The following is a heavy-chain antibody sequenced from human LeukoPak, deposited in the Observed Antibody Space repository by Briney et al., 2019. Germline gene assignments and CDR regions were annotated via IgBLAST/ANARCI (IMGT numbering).Heavy chain of an antibody. CDR2: INHSGST. J-gene: IGHJ4*02. V-gene: IGHV4-34*01. Sequence: SETLSLTCAVYGGSFSTYYWSWIRQPPGKGLEWIGEINHSGSTKYNSSLKSRVTISVDTSKNEFSLNLTSVTAADTAIYYCARGLASGYPPIPFDYWGQGTLVTVSS. CDR3: ARGLASGYPPIPFDY. CDR1: GGSFSTYY. D-gene: IGHD3-3*01.